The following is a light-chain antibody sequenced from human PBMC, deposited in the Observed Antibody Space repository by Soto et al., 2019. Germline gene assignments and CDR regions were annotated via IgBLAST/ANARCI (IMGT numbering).Light chain of an antibody. CDR2: DAS. Sequence: IVLTQSPATLSLSPGERATLSCRASQSVSSYLAWYQQKPGQAPRLLIYDASNWATGIPARFSGSGSGTDFTLTISSLEPEDFAVYYCQQRSKWPPYTFGQGTKMEIK. V-gene: IGKV3-11*01. J-gene: IGKJ2*01. CDR3: QQRSKWPPYT. CDR1: QSVSSY.